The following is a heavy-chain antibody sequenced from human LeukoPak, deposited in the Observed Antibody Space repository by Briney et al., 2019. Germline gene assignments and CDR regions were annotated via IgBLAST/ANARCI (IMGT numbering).Heavy chain of an antibody. V-gene: IGHV3-66*01. CDR1: GFTVNSNY. CDR2: IYSAGST. CDR3: ARDYKGG. Sequence: GGSLRLSCVASGFTVNSNYMSWVRQAPGKGLEWVSVIYSAGSTYYTDSVKGRFTISRDNSKNTLYLQMNSLRAEDTAVYYCARDYKGGWGQGTLVTVSS. J-gene: IGHJ4*02. D-gene: IGHD3-10*01.